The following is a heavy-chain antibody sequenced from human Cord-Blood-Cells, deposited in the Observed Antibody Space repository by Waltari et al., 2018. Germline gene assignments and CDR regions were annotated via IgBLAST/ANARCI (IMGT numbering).Heavy chain of an antibody. V-gene: IGHV3-30*18. J-gene: IGHJ4*02. D-gene: IGHD5-12*01. CDR2: ISYDGSNK. Sequence: QVQLVASGGCVVKPGRSLRLSCAASGFTFSSYGLHWVRQAPGKGREWVAVISYDGSNKYYADSVKGRFTISRDNSKNTLYLQMNSLRAEDTAVYYCAKEYSGYDSFYFDYWGQGTLVTVSS. CDR3: AKEYSGYDSFYFDY. CDR1: GFTFSSYG.